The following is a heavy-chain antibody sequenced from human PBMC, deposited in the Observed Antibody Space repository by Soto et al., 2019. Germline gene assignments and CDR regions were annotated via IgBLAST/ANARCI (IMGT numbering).Heavy chain of an antibody. V-gene: IGHV3-48*03. D-gene: IGHD3-10*01. CDR1: GFTFNDFE. J-gene: IGHJ4*01. CDR2: IDGSGTTK. CDR3: ARGFGRFNY. Sequence: EVQLLESGGGLVQPGGSLRLSCGVSGFTFNDFEMNWVRQAPGKGLEWLAYIDGSGTTKKYADSVRGRFTISRDNPNNSLCLQMSSLSSADKAIYYCARGFGRFNYGGHGRLVSVSS.